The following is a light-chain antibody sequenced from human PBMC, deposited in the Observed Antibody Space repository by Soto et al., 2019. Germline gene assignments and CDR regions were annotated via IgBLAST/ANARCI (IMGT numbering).Light chain of an antibody. V-gene: IGKV1-5*03. CDR2: RAS. CDR3: QQYNAYSWT. CDR1: QSISSN. J-gene: IGKJ1*01. Sequence: DIQMTQSPSTLSASVGDRVTITCRASQSISSNLAWYQQKPGNAPKLLIYRASILESGVPSRFSGSGSGTEFTLTISSLQPDDLATYYCQQYNAYSWTFGQGTKVEIK.